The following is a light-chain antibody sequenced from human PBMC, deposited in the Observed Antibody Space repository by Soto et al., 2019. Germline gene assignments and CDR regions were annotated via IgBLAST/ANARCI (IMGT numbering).Light chain of an antibody. V-gene: IGLV1-51*02. J-gene: IGLJ3*02. Sequence: QSVLTQPPSVSAAPGQKVTISCSGSSSNIGGNNYVSWYQQLPGTAPKLLIYENNKRPSGIPDRFSGSKSGTSATLGITGLQTGDEADYYCGTWDSSLSAGVFGGGTKVTVL. CDR2: ENN. CDR1: SSNIGGNNY. CDR3: GTWDSSLSAGV.